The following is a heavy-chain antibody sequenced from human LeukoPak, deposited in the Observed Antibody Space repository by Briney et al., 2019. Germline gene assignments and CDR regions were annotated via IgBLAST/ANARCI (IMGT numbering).Heavy chain of an antibody. CDR2: IDGETGNT. CDR1: GLTFTHYY. V-gene: IGHV1-46*01. CDR3: ARDPGGNYFGPGTYFAY. D-gene: IGHD3-10*01. Sequence: ASVKVSCKACGLTFTHYYIHWVRQARGQGLEWMGRIDGETGNTRYAQNFRGRVTMTRDTSTSTVFMELSSLRFEDTADYYCARDPGGNYFGPGTYFAYWGQGTLLTVSS. J-gene: IGHJ4*02.